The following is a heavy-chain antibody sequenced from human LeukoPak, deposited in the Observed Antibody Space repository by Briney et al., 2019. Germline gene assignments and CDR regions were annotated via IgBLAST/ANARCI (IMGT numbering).Heavy chain of an antibody. J-gene: IGHJ5*02. Sequence: SETLSLTCAVYGGSFSGYYWSWIRQPPGKGLEWIGEINHSGSTNYNPYLKSRVTISVDTSKNQFSLKLSSVTAADTAVYYCARQNYGADYGAYVRSISNWFDPWGQGTLVTVSS. CDR2: INHSGST. D-gene: IGHD4-17*01. CDR1: GGSFSGYY. CDR3: ARQNYGADYGAYVRSISNWFDP. V-gene: IGHV4-34*01.